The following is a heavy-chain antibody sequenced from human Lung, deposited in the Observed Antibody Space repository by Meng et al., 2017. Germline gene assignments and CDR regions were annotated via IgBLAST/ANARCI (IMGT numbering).Heavy chain of an antibody. J-gene: IGHJ6*02. CDR1: GYRFTAYY. CDR2: INPNSGAT. V-gene: IGHV1-2*02. D-gene: IGHD4-23*01. CDR3: ARELAVDGGNAVDYYYYGMDV. Sequence: ASVKVSCKASGYRFTAYYIQWVRQAPGQGLEWMGWINPNSGATKYAQKFQGRVTMTRDTSITTAYMELSGLKSEDTAVYYCARELAVDGGNAVDYYYYGMDVWGQGTRVTGSS.